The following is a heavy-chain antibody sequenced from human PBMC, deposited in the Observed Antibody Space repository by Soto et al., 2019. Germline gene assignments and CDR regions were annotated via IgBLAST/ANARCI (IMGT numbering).Heavy chain of an antibody. Sequence: EVQLVESGGGLVQPGGSLRLSCVASGFTLSSSWMHWVRQAPGKGLVWVSRINSDGSITTYADSVKGRFTISRDNAKNTLDLQMNSLRAEDTAVYYCARVDVTTGTIYWGQGTLVTVSS. D-gene: IGHD1-1*01. CDR1: GFTLSSSW. V-gene: IGHV3-74*01. CDR2: INSDGSIT. CDR3: ARVDVTTGTIY. J-gene: IGHJ4*02.